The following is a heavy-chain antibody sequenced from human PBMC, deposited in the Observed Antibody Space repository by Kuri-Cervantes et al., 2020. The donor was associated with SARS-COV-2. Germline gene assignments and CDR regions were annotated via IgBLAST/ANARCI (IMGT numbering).Heavy chain of an antibody. Sequence: ASVKVSCKASGYTFTGYYMHWVRQAPGQGLEWMGIINPSGGSTSYAQKFQGRVTMTRDTSTSTVYMELSSLRSEDTAVYYCATGAGWLRLRGYYFDYWGQGTLVTVSS. CDR3: ATGAGWLRLRGYYFDY. D-gene: IGHD5-12*01. J-gene: IGHJ4*02. V-gene: IGHV1-46*01. CDR2: INPSGGST. CDR1: GYTFTGYY.